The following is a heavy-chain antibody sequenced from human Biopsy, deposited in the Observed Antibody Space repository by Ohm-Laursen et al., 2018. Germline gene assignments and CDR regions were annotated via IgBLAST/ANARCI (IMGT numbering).Heavy chain of an antibody. CDR2: ISGSGVTK. CDR1: GFTFGDYY. CDR3: ARSRGSSGIATIYYYGMDV. Sequence: SLRLSCAASGFTFGDYYMSWIRQAPGKGLEWLSYISGSGVTKMYADSVKGRFTVSRDNVKNSLYLQMNSLRAEDTAVYYCARSRGSSGIATIYYYGMDVWGQGTTVTVSS. J-gene: IGHJ6*02. V-gene: IGHV3-11*04. D-gene: IGHD3-10*01.